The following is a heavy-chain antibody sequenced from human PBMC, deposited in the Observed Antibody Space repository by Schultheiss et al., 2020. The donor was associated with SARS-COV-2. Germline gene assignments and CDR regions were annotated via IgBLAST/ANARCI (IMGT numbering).Heavy chain of an antibody. CDR1: GGSISSYY. D-gene: IGHD2-2*02. J-gene: IGHJ3*02. V-gene: IGHV4-59*08. CDR2: IYYSGST. Sequence: SETLSLTCTVSGGSISSYYWNWIRQPPGKGLEWIGYIYYSGSTNYNPSLKSRVTISVDTSKNQFSLKLSSVTAADTAVYYCARHGGPHCSSASCYTDDAFDIWGQGTMVTVSS. CDR3: ARHGGPHCSSASCYTDDAFDI.